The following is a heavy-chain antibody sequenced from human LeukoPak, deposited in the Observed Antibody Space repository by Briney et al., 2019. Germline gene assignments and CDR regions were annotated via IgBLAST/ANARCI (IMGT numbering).Heavy chain of an antibody. CDR2: TYYSGST. CDR3: ASHDYADVAFDI. D-gene: IGHD2-2*01. V-gene: IGHV4-59*01. J-gene: IGHJ3*02. CDR1: GGSISSYY. Sequence: SETLSLTCTVSGGSISSYYWSWIRQPPGKGLEWIGYTYYSGSTNYNPSLKSRVTISVDTSKNQFSLKLSSVTAADTAVYYCASHDYADVAFDIWGQGTMVTVSS.